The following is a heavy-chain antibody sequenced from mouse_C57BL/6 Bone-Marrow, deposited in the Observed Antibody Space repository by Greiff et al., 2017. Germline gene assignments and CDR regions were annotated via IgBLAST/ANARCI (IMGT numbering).Heavy chain of an antibody. V-gene: IGHV5-16*01. CDR1: GFTFSDYY. CDR2: INYDGSST. Sequence: DVHLVESEGGLVQPGSSMKLSCTASGFTFSDYYMAWVRQVPEKGLEWVANINYDGSSTYYLDSLKSRFIISSDNAKNILYLQMSSLKSEDTATYDCASEGIYSNYGWYFDVWGTGTTVTVS. J-gene: IGHJ1*03. D-gene: IGHD2-5*01. CDR3: ASEGIYSNYGWYFDV.